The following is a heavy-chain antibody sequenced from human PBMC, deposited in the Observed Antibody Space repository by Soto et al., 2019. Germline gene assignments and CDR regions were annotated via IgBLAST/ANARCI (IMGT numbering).Heavy chain of an antibody. CDR3: ARYRRDIVATINYFDY. D-gene: IGHD5-12*01. CDR1: GGSFSGYY. CDR2: INHSGST. J-gene: IGHJ4*02. V-gene: IGHV4-34*01. Sequence: PSETLSLTCAVYGGSFSGYYWSWIRQPPGKGLEWIGEINHSGSTNYNPSLKSRVTISVDTSKNQFSLKLSSVTAADTAVYYCARYRRDIVATINYFDYWGQGTRGTVSS.